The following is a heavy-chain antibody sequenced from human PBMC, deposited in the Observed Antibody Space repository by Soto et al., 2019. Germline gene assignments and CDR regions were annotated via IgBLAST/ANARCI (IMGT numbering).Heavy chain of an antibody. J-gene: IGHJ4*02. V-gene: IGHV4-31*03. Sequence: QVQLQESGPGLVKPSQTLSLTCTVSGGSISSGGYYWSWIRQHPGKGLEWIGYIYYSGSTYYNPSLKSRVTISVDTSKNQYSLELSSVTAADAAVYCCARADGAFLDYWGQGTLVTVSS. CDR2: IYYSGST. CDR1: GGSISSGGYY. CDR3: ARADGAFLDY. D-gene: IGHD1-26*01.